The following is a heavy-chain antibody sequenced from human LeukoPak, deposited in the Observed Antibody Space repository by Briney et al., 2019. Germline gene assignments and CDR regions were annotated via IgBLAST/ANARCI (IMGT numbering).Heavy chain of an antibody. CDR2: ISSSSSYI. CDR1: GFTFSSYS. D-gene: IGHD6-25*01. V-gene: IGHV3-21*04. CDR3: AKARRRLFDY. Sequence: GGSLRLSCAASGFTFSSYSMNWVRQAPGKGLEWVSSISSSSSYIYYADSVKGRFTISRDNSKNTLYLQMNSLRAEDTAVYYCAKARRRLFDYWGQGTLVTVSS. J-gene: IGHJ4*02.